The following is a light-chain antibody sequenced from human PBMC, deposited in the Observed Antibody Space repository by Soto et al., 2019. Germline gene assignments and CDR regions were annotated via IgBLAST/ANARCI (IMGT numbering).Light chain of an antibody. Sequence: DIQMTQSPSTLSASVGDRFTITCRASQSISSWLAWYQQKPGKAPKLLIYDASSLESGVPSRFSGSGSGTEFTLTSSSLQPDDFATYYCQQYNSYSGTFGQGTKVDIK. J-gene: IGKJ1*01. V-gene: IGKV1-5*01. CDR3: QQYNSYSGT. CDR2: DAS. CDR1: QSISSW.